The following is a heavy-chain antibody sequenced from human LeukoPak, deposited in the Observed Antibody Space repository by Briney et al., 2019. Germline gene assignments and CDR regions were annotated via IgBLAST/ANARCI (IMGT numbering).Heavy chain of an antibody. D-gene: IGHD3-22*01. CDR3: VTHYFDSSGPKKNY. J-gene: IGHJ4*02. CDR2: INHSGST. V-gene: IGHV4-34*01. CDR1: GGSFSGYY. Sequence: SSETLSLTCAVYGGSFSGYYWSWIRQPPGKGLEWIGEINHSGSTNYNPSLKSRVTISVDTSKKQFSLKLSSVTAADTAVYYCVTHYFDSSGPKKNYWGQGTLVTVSS.